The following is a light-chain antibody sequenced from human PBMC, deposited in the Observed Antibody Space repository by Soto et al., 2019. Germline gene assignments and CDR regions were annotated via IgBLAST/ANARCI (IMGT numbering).Light chain of an antibody. CDR2: DVS. J-gene: IGKJ4*01. CDR3: QQYNHWPPLP. CDR1: PSAGTF. V-gene: IGKV3-15*01. Sequence: DIVMTQSPATLSVSPGDRATLSCRASPSAGTFLAWYQQKPGQAPRLLMYDVSTRAAGVPARFSGSGSGTDFTLTIGGLQSDDFAVYYCQQYNHWPPLPFGGGTKVEMK.